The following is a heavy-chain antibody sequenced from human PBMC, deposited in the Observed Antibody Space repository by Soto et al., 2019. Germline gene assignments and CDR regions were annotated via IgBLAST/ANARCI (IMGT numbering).Heavy chain of an antibody. CDR1: GGSISGGGYY. CDR2: IYYSGST. J-gene: IGHJ4*02. CDR3: ARERSGYDY. V-gene: IGHV4-30-4*01. Sequence: SETLSLTCTVSGGSISGGGYYWSWIRQPPGKGLEWIGYIYYSGSTYYNPSLKSRVTISVDTSKNQFSLKLSSVTAADTAVYYCARERSGYDYWGQGTLVTVSS. D-gene: IGHD3-3*01.